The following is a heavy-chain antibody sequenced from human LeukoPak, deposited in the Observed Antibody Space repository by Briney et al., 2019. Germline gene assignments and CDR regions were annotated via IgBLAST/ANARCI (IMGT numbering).Heavy chain of an antibody. V-gene: IGHV3-7*01. CDR1: GFTFSSYW. CDR2: IKQDGSEK. CDR3: ARGARGYYYYYMDV. J-gene: IGHJ6*03. Sequence: GGSLRLSCAASGFTFSSYWMSWVRQAPGKGLEWVANIKQDGSEKYYVDSVKGRFTISRDNAKNSLYLQMNSLRAEDTAVYYCARGARGYYYYYMDVWGKGTTVTVSS.